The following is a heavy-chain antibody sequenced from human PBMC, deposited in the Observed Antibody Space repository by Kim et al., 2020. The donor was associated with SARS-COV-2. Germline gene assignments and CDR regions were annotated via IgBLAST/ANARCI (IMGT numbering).Heavy chain of an antibody. CDR2: MNPNSGNT. Sequence: ASVKVSCKASGYTFTSYDINWVRQATGQGLEWMGRMNPNSGNTGYAQKFQGRVTMTRNTSISTAYMELSSLRSEDTAVYYCARGTVTNYYYYYGMDVWGQGTTVTVSS. CDR1: GYTFTSYD. J-gene: IGHJ6*02. D-gene: IGHD4-17*01. CDR3: ARGTVTNYYYYYGMDV. V-gene: IGHV1-8*01.